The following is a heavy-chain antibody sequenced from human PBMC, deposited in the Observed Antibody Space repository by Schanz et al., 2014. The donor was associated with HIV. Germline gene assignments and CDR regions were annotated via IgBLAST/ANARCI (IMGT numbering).Heavy chain of an antibody. CDR1: GFTFSNYA. V-gene: IGHV3-33*01. CDR3: ARDNSGSIDY. Sequence: QVHLVEFGGGVVQPGTSLRLSCAASGFTFSNYAIHWVRQAPGKGLEGVTLIWNDGTSKYYADSVKGRFTISRDASKNALYLQMNSLRAEDTAVYYCARDNSGSIDYWGQGTLVTVSS. CDR2: IWNDGTSK. D-gene: IGHD3-10*01. J-gene: IGHJ4*02.